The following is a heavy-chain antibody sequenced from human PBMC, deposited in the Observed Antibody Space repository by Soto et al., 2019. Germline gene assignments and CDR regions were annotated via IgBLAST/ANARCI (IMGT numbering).Heavy chain of an antibody. V-gene: IGHV3-30*18. CDR1: GFTFSSYG. CDR3: AKGPGLSVAAGDNWFDP. J-gene: IGHJ5*02. Sequence: QVQLVESGGGVVQPGRSLRLSCAAPGFTFSSYGMHWVRQAPGKGLEWVAVISYDGSNKYYADSVKGRFTISRDNSKNTLYLQMNSLRAEDTAVYYCAKGPGLSVAAGDNWFDPWGQGTLVTVSS. D-gene: IGHD6-19*01. CDR2: ISYDGSNK.